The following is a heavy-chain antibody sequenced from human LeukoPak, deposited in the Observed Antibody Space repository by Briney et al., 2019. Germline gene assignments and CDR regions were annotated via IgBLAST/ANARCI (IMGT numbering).Heavy chain of an antibody. Sequence: ASVKVSCKASGYSFTSNYIHWVRQAPGQGLEWMGMICPRDGSTSYAQKFQGRVTVTRDTSTSTVHMELSGLRSEDTAVYYCARDQEAFDYWGQGTLVTVSS. CDR3: ARDQEAFDY. V-gene: IGHV1-46*01. CDR2: ICPRDGST. CDR1: GYSFTSNY. J-gene: IGHJ4*02.